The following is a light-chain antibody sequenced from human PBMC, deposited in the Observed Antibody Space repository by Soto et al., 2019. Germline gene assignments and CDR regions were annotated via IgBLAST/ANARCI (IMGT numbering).Light chain of an antibody. J-gene: IGKJ4*01. V-gene: IGKV3-20*01. CDR1: QSVTSSY. CDR2: GAS. Sequence: IVLTQSPGTLSLSPGERATLSCRASQSVTSSYLAWYQQKPGQAPRLLIYGASSRATGIPDRFSGSGSGTDFTLTISGLEPEDFAVYYCQQYVTSPLTFGGGTKVEIK. CDR3: QQYVTSPLT.